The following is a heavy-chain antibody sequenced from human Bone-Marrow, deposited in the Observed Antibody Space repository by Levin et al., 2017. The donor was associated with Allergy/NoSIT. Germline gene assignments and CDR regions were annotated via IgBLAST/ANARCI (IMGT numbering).Heavy chain of an antibody. D-gene: IGHD4/OR15-4a*01. CDR2: ISRNGSTV. CDR1: GFAFSRNE. V-gene: IGHV3-48*03. J-gene: IGHJ4*02. Sequence: GGSLRLSCAASGFAFSRNEMNWARQAPGKGLEWVSYISRNGSTVYYADSVRGRFTISRDNAKNSLFLQMNSLTAEDTAVYYCATNYVYDYWGQGTLVTVSS. CDR3: ATNYVYDY.